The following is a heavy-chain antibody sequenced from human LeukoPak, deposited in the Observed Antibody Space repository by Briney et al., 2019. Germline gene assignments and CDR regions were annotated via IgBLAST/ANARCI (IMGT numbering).Heavy chain of an antibody. CDR3: ARTMVRGVMSMYYFDY. V-gene: IGHV1-69*02. Sequence: SVKISCKASGGTFSSYTISWVRQAPGQGLEWMGRIIPILGIANYAQKFQGRVTITADKSTSTAYMELSSLRSEDTAVYYCARTMVRGVMSMYYFDYWGQGTLVTVSS. CDR2: IIPILGIA. D-gene: IGHD3-10*01. J-gene: IGHJ4*02. CDR1: GGTFSSYT.